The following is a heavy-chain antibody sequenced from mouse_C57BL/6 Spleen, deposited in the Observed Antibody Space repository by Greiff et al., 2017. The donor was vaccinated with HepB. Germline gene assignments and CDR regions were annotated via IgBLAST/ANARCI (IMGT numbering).Heavy chain of an antibody. Sequence: EVQLVESGGGLVKPGGSLKLSCAASGFTFSDYGMHWVRQAPEKGLEWVAYISSGSSTIYYADTVKGRFTISRDNAKNTLFLQMTSLRSEDTAMYYCARGGNYGSPHWYFDVWGTGTTVTVSS. CDR1: GFTFSDYG. CDR3: ARGGNYGSPHWYFDV. J-gene: IGHJ1*03. D-gene: IGHD1-1*01. V-gene: IGHV5-17*01. CDR2: ISSGSSTI.